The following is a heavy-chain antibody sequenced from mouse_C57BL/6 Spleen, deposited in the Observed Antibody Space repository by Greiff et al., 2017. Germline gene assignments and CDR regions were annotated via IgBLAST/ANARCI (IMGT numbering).Heavy chain of an antibody. D-gene: IGHD4-1*01. Sequence: VQLQQSGAELVRPGASVKLSCTASGFNIKDDYMHWVKQRPEKGLEWIGWIDPENGDTEYASKFQGKATITADTSSNTAYLQLSSLTSEDTAVYYCTTTGTPAYWGQGTLVTVSA. CDR2: IDPENGDT. J-gene: IGHJ3*01. CDR1: GFNIKDDY. V-gene: IGHV14-4*01. CDR3: TTTGTPAY.